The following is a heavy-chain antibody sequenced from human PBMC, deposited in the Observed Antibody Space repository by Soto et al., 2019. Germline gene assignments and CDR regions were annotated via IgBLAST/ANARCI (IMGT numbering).Heavy chain of an antibody. J-gene: IGHJ5*02. V-gene: IGHV3-30*04. CDR2: ISYDGENQ. D-gene: IGHD3-10*01. CDR3: VSPHSESSNAFDL. CDR1: GFSFSHYA. Sequence: GSLRLSCAASGFSFSHYAMHWVRQPPGKGLEWVALISYDGENQYFTDSVRGRFTISRDNSKTAVYLEMNDLRLDDTATYYCVSPHSESSNAFDLWGQGTLVTVSS.